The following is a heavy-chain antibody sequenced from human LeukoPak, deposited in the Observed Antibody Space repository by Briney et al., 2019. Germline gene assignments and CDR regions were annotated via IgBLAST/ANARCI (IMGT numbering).Heavy chain of an antibody. V-gene: IGHV4-34*01. CDR3: ARGITMSY. Sequence: SETLSLTCAVYGGSFSGYYWSWIRQPPGKGLEWIGEINHSGSTNYNPSLKSRVTISVDTSKNQFSLKLSSVTAADTAVYYCARGITMSYWGQGTLVTVSS. D-gene: IGHD3-22*01. CDR2: INHSGST. J-gene: IGHJ4*02. CDR1: GGSFSGYY.